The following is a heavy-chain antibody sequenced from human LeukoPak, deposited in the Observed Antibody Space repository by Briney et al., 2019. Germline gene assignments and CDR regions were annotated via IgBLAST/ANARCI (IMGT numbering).Heavy chain of an antibody. Sequence: GESLKISCKGSGYSFTSYWISWVRQMPGKGLEWMGIIYPGDSDTRYSPSFQGQVSISADKSISTAYLQWSSLKASDTAMYYCARSQITLFGVVDYWGQGTLVTVSS. CDR3: ARSQITLFGVVDY. J-gene: IGHJ4*02. CDR1: GYSFTSYW. D-gene: IGHD3-3*01. V-gene: IGHV5-51*01. CDR2: IYPGDSDT.